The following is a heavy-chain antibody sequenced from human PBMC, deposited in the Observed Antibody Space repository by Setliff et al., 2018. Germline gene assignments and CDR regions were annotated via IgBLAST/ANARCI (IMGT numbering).Heavy chain of an antibody. D-gene: IGHD3-16*01. CDR3: AKDLPYSLGGY. V-gene: IGHV3-30-3*01. CDR2: ISYDGSNK. CDR1: GFTFSSYA. J-gene: IGHJ4*02. Sequence: GGSLRLSCAASGFTFSSYAMHWVRQAPGKGLEWVAVISYDGSNKYYADSVKGRFTISRDNSKNTLYLQMNSLRAEDTAVYYCAKDLPYSLGGYWGQGTLVTVSS.